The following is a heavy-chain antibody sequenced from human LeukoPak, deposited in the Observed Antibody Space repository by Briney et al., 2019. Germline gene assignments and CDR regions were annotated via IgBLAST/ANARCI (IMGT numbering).Heavy chain of an antibody. J-gene: IGHJ4*02. CDR2: IGSSGSST. Sequence: GGSLRLSCAASGFTFSSYWMSWVRQAPGKGLEWVSAIGSSGSSTYYADSVKGRFTISRDNSKNTLSLQMNSLKAGDTAVYYCAKRERERISWYFFDYWGQGTLVTVSS. V-gene: IGHV3-23*01. CDR3: AKRERERISWYFFDY. CDR1: GFTFSSYW. D-gene: IGHD6-13*01.